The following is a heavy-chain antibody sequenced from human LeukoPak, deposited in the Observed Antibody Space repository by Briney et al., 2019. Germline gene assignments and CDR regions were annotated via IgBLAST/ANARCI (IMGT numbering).Heavy chain of an antibody. CDR3: VRGSILTIKYDF. D-gene: IGHD2/OR15-2a*01. CDR1: GFTFSTHS. CDR2: ISSTSDFI. Sequence: NPGGSLRLSCAASGFTFSTHSMNWVRQAPGKGLEWVSSISSTSDFIFYADSVKGRFTISRDNTKNSLYLQINSLRVEDTAVYYCVRGSILTIKYDFWGQGTLVTVSS. V-gene: IGHV3-21*01. J-gene: IGHJ4*02.